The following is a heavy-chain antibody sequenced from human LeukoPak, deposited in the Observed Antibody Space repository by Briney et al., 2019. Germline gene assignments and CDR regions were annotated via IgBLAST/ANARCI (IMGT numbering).Heavy chain of an antibody. CDR1: GYTFTSYD. V-gene: IGHV1-8*03. D-gene: IGHD2-2*01. CDR3: AKSEGCSSTSCYGHYYYYYMDV. CDR2: MNPNRGNT. J-gene: IGHJ6*03. Sequence: ASVKVSCKASGYTFTSYDISWVRQATGQGLEWMGWMNPNRGNTGYAQKFQGRVTITRNTSISTAYMELSSLRSEDTAVYYCAKSEGCSSTSCYGHYYYYYMDVWGKGTTVTVSS.